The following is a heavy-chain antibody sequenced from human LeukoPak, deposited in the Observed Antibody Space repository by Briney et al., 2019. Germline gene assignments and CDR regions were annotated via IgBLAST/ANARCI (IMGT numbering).Heavy chain of an antibody. Sequence: GGSLRLSCAASGFTFRTYSVNWVRQAPGKGLEWVSSISSSGTHIYYAYPVKGRFTISRDNAMNSLYLQMNSLRAEDTAVYYCARALAAAGTGYYFDYWGQGTLVTVSS. J-gene: IGHJ4*02. CDR1: GFTFRTYS. D-gene: IGHD6-13*01. CDR2: ISSSGTHI. V-gene: IGHV3-21*01. CDR3: ARALAAAGTGYYFDY.